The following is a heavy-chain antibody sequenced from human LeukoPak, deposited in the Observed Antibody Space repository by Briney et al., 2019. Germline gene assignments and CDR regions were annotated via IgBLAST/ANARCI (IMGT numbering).Heavy chain of an antibody. V-gene: IGHV4-34*01. CDR3: ARGHSDFGMIMGWFDP. J-gene: IGHJ5*02. CDR2: ISHGGTT. D-gene: IGHD3-16*01. CDR1: GGSFSDYY. Sequence: SETLSLTCAVYGGSFSDYYWNWIRQPPGKGPEWIGDISHGGTTHYNPSLKSRLTISFDTSKNQFSLNLISVTAADTAVYYCARGHSDFGMIMGWFDPWGQGTLVTVSS.